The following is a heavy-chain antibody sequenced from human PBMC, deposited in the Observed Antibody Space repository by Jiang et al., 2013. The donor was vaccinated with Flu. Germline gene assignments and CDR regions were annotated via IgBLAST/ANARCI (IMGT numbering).Heavy chain of an antibody. J-gene: IGHJ2*01. CDR1: GNSITRNA. Sequence: SGAEVKKPGASVRVSCKASGNSITRNAIHWMRQAPGQSLEWMGWINAGNGNTKYSQKFQGRITLTADTSADTAYMELSSLRSEDTAVYFCARDTSGYSNWYFDL. V-gene: IGHV1-3*01. D-gene: IGHD6-25*01. CDR3: ARDTSGYSNWYFDL. CDR2: INAGNGNT.